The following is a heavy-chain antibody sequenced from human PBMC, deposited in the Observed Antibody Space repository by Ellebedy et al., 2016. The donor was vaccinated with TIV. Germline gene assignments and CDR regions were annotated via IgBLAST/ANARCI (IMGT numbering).Heavy chain of an antibody. J-gene: IGHJ6*02. CDR2: IYHSGST. CDR3: ARDSRCSSGSCYPHYYSGLDV. V-gene: IGHV4-38-2*02. Sequence: SETLSLXXSVSGYSIRSGYYWGWIRQPPGKGLDWIGNIYHSGSTYYNPSLRSRVTLSLDKSKNQVSLKLSSVTAADTAVYYCARDSRCSSGSCYPHYYSGLDVWGQGTTVTVSS. CDR1: GYSIRSGYY. D-gene: IGHD2-15*01.